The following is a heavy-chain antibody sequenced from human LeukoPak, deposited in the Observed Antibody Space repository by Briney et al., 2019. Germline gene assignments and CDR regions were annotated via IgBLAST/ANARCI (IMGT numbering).Heavy chain of an antibody. V-gene: IGHV3-66*01. D-gene: IGHD6-19*01. J-gene: IGHJ4*02. CDR2: IYSGGST. CDR1: GFTVSSNY. CDR3: ARDHSSGWSFDY. Sequence: GGSLRLSCAASGFTVSSNYMSWVRQAPGKGLEWVSVIYSGGSTYYADSVKGRFTISRDNSKNTLYLQMNSLRAEDTAVYYCARDHSSGWSFDYWGQGTLVTVSS.